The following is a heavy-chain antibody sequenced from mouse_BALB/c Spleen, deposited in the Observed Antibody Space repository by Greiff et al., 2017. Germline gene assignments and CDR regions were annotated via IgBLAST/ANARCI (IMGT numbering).Heavy chain of an antibody. Sequence: EVKLMESGGDLVKPGGSLKLSCAASGFTFSSYGMSWVRQTPDKRLEWVATISSGGSYTYYPDSVKGRFTISRDNAKNTLYLQMSSLKSEDTAMYYCARHVPYGNYDFDYWGQGTTLTVSS. CDR2: ISSGGSYT. CDR3: ARHVPYGNYDFDY. V-gene: IGHV5-6*01. CDR1: GFTFSSYG. J-gene: IGHJ2*01. D-gene: IGHD2-1*01.